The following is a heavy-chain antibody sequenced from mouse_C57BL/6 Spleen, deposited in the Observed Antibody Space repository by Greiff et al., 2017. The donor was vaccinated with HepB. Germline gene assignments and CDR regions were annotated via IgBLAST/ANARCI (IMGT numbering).Heavy chain of an antibody. Sequence: QVQLQQSGAELMKPGASVKLSCKATGYTFTGYWIEWVKQRPGHGLEWIGEILPGSGSTNYNEKFKGKATFTADTSSTPAYLQLSSMTTEDSAIYYCASGLDGYYEEQFDYWGQGTTLTVSS. D-gene: IGHD2-3*01. CDR2: ILPGSGST. V-gene: IGHV1-9*01. J-gene: IGHJ2*01. CDR1: GYTFTGYW. CDR3: ASGLDGYYEEQFDY.